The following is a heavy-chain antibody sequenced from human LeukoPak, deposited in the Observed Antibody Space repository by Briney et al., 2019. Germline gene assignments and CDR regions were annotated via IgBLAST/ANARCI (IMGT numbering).Heavy chain of an antibody. D-gene: IGHD3-22*01. CDR1: GFTFSDYY. Sequence: GGSLRLSCTASGFTFSDYYMSWVRQAPGKGLEWISYIRNSGGATYYADSVEGRFTISRDNAKNSLYLQMNSLRPEDTAMYYCTRGAEVSGYPVFQHWGQGALVTVSS. CDR3: TRGAEVSGYPVFQH. V-gene: IGHV3-11*01. J-gene: IGHJ4*02. CDR2: IRNSGGAT.